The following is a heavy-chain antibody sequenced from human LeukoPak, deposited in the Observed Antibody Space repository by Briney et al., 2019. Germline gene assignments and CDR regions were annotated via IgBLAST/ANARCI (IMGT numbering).Heavy chain of an antibody. CDR3: ARGAAVAGNDRAEYYGMDV. CDR1: GYTFTSYG. Sequence: ASVKVSCKASGYTFTSYGISWVRQAPGQGLEWMGWISAYNGNTNYAQKLQGRVTMTTDTSTSTAYMELRSLRSDDTAVYYCARGAAVAGNDRAEYYGMDVWGQGTTVTVSS. J-gene: IGHJ6*02. CDR2: ISAYNGNT. V-gene: IGHV1-18*01. D-gene: IGHD6-19*01.